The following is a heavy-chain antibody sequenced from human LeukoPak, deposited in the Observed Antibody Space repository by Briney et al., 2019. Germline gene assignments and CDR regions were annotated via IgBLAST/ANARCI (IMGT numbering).Heavy chain of an antibody. J-gene: IGHJ5*02. CDR1: GYTFTSYG. V-gene: IGHV1-18*04. D-gene: IGHD2-2*01. CDR2: ISAYNGNT. CDR3: ARARYCSSTSCLRSWFDP. Sequence: GASVTVSCMASGYTFTSYGISWVRQAPGQGLEGMGWISAYNGNTNYAQKLQGRVTMTTDTSTSTAYMELRSLRSDDTAVYYCARARYCSSTSCLRSWFDPWGQGTLVTVSS.